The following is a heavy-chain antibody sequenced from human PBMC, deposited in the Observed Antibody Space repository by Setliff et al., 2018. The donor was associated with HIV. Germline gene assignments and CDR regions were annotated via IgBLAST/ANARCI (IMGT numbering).Heavy chain of an antibody. CDR2: INGGTTT. Sequence: PGGSLRLSCVASGITVSSIYMTWVRQAPGKGLEWVSVINGGTTTYYADSVKGRFTISRDNSKNTLYLQMNSLRAEDTAVYYCAKDPRAAVATICDYWGQGTLVTVSS. D-gene: IGHD5-12*01. CDR3: AKDPRAAVATICDY. V-gene: IGHV3-53*01. CDR1: GITVSSIY. J-gene: IGHJ4*02.